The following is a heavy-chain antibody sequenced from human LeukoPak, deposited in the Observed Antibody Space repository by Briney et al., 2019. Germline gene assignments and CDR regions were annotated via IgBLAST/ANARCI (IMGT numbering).Heavy chain of an antibody. V-gene: IGHV1-69*05. D-gene: IGHD1-14*01. CDR1: GGTFISYA. Sequence: SVKVSCKASGGTFISYAISWVRQAPGQGLEWMGGIIPIFGTANYAQKFQGRVTITTDESTSTAYMELSSLRSEDTAVYYCARSNNLKQYYYYYYMDVWGKGTTVTVSS. CDR2: IIPIFGTA. CDR3: ARSNNLKQYYYYYYMDV. J-gene: IGHJ6*03.